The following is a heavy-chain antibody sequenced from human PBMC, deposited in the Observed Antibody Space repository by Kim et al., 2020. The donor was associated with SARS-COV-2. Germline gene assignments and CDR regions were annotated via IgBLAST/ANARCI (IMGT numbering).Heavy chain of an antibody. CDR3: TTLATTTYYDILTGYHGLAY. CDR2: IKSKTDGGTT. V-gene: IGHV3-15*01. D-gene: IGHD3-9*01. J-gene: IGHJ4*02. CDR1: GFTFSNAW. Sequence: GGSLRLSCAASGFTFSNAWMSWVRQAPGKGLEWVGRIKSKTDGGTTDYAAPGKGRFTIPRDDSKNTLYMQMNSLKTEDTAVYYCTTLATTTYYDILTGYHGLAYWGQGPLVTVSS.